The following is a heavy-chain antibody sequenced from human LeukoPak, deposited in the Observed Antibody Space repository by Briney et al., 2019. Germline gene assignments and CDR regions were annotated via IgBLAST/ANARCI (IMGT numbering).Heavy chain of an antibody. Sequence: ASVKVSCKAFGYTFTGYYMHWVRQAPGQGLEWMGWINPNSGGTNYAQKFQGWVTMTRDTSISTAYMELSRLRSDDTAVYYCARAAADAAEYFQHWGQGTLVTVSS. D-gene: IGHD6-13*01. CDR3: ARAAADAAEYFQH. CDR1: GYTFTGYY. J-gene: IGHJ1*01. V-gene: IGHV1-2*04. CDR2: INPNSGGT.